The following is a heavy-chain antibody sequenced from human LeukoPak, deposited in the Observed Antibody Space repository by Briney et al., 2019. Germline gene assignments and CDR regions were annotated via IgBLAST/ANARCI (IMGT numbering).Heavy chain of an antibody. CDR1: GFTVSNNY. Sequence: GGSLRLSCAASGFTVSNNYMSWVRQAPGKGLEWVSLIYNDGRTHYPDSVKGRFTISRDNSRNTLYLQMNSLRADDTAVYYCAREHWAAPDHWGQGTLVTVSP. V-gene: IGHV3-66*01. CDR3: AREHWAAPDH. CDR2: IYNDGRT. J-gene: IGHJ4*02. D-gene: IGHD3-16*01.